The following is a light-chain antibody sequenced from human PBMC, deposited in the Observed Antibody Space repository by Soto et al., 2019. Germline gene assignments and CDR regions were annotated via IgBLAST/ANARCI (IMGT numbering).Light chain of an antibody. CDR1: QNINTY. Sequence: DIQMTQSPSSLSASVGDRVTITCRASQNINTYLNWYQQKPGKAPKLLIYAASTLLSGVPSRFSGSGSGTDFTLTISSLQPEDFATYYCQQSYSTPPSTFGQGTKL. CDR2: AAS. V-gene: IGKV1-39*01. J-gene: IGKJ2*01. CDR3: QQSYSTPPST.